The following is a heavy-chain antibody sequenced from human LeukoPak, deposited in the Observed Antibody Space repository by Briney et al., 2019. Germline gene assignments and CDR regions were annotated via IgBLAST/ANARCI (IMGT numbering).Heavy chain of an antibody. J-gene: IGHJ4*02. CDR3: AKSAYYDFWSGYETQTPTDY. V-gene: IGHV3-23*01. D-gene: IGHD3-3*01. Sequence: GGSLRLSCAASGFTFSSYAMSWVRQAPGKGLDWVSAISGSGGSTYYADSVKGRFTISRDNSKNTLYLQMNSLRAEDTAVYYCAKSAYYDFWSGYETQTPTDYWGQGTLLTVSS. CDR2: ISGSGGST. CDR1: GFTFSSYA.